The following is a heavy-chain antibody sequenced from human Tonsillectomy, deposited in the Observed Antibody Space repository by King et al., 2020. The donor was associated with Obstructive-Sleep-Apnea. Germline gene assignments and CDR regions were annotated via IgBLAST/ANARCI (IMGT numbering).Heavy chain of an antibody. CDR1: GFTFSSYW. Sequence: VQLVQSGGGLVQPGGSLRLSCAASGFTFSSYWMSWVRQAPGKGLEWVANIKQDGSEKYYVDSVKGRFTISRDNAKNSLYLQMNSLRAEDTAVYYCARVVWQWLAYHYYFDYWGQGTLVTVSS. D-gene: IGHD6-19*01. CDR3: ARVVWQWLAYHYYFDY. CDR2: IKQDGSEK. V-gene: IGHV3-7*03. J-gene: IGHJ4*02.